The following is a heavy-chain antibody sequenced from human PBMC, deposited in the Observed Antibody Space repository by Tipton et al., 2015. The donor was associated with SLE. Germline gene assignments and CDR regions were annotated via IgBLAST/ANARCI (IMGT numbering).Heavy chain of an antibody. J-gene: IGHJ6*03. CDR3: ARGYDSLGYYYYYMNV. V-gene: IGHV4-34*01. D-gene: IGHD3-3*01. CDR1: GGSFSGYY. CDR2: INHSGST. Sequence: TLSLTCAVYGGSFSGYYWSWIRQPPGKGLEWIGEINHSGSTNYNPSLKSRVTISVDTSKNQFSLKLSSATAADTAVYYCARGYDSLGYYYYYMNVWGKGTTVTVSS.